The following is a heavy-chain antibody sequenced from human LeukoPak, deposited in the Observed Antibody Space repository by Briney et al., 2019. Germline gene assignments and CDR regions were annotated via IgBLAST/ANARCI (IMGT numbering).Heavy chain of an antibody. V-gene: IGHV4-59*11. CDR1: GGSISSHY. Sequence: SETLSLTCTVSGGSISSHYWSWIRQPPGKGLEWIGYIYYSGSTNYNPSLKSRVTISVDTSKNQFSLKLSSVTAADTAVYYCARDTVTGGMDVWGQGTTVTVSS. D-gene: IGHD4-17*01. CDR3: ARDTVTGGMDV. CDR2: IYYSGST. J-gene: IGHJ6*02.